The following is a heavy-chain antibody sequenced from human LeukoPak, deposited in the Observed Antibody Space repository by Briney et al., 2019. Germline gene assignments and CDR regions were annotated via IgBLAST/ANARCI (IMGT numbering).Heavy chain of an antibody. Sequence: SETLSLTCTVSGGSISSYYWSWIRQPPGKGLEWIGYIYYSGSTNYNPSLKSRVTISVDTSKNQFSLKLSSVTAADTAVYYCARVTELVGSGLYYFDYWGQGALVTVSS. J-gene: IGHJ4*02. CDR3: ARVTELVGSGLYYFDY. D-gene: IGHD3-10*01. CDR1: GGSISSYY. V-gene: IGHV4-59*01. CDR2: IYYSGST.